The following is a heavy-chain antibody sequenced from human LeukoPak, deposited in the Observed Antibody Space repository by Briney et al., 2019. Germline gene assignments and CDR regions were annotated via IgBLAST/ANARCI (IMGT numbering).Heavy chain of an antibody. CDR1: GFTFSSYA. CDR3: ARVTAESGSYQIDY. D-gene: IGHD1-26*01. J-gene: IGHJ4*02. CDR2: ISYDGSNK. V-gene: IGHV3-30*04. Sequence: SGGSLRLSCAASGFTFSSYAMHWVRQAPGKGLEWVAVISYDGSNKYYADSVKGRFTISRDNSKNTLYLQMNSLRAEDTAVYYCARVTAESGSYQIDYWGQGTLVTVSS.